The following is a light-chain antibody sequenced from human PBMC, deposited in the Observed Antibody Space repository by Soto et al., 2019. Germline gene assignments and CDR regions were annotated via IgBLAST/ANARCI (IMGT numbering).Light chain of an antibody. CDR2: EVS. CDR3: SSYTGSNIV. Sequence: QSALTQPDSVSGSPGQSITISCTGTISDVGGYNYVSWYQQHPGKAPKFMIYEVSNRPSGVSSRFSGSKSGNTASLTISGLQAEDEANYYCSSYTGSNIVFGGGTKVTVL. J-gene: IGLJ3*02. V-gene: IGLV2-14*01. CDR1: ISDVGGYNY.